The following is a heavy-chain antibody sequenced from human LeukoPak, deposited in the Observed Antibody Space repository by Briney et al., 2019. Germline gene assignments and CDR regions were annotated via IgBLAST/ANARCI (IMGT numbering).Heavy chain of an antibody. CDR3: ARGTLDAFDI. CDR1: GFTFSSNG. Sequence: GSLRLSCAASGFTFSSNGMHWVRQAPGKGLEWVAFIWYDGSKKYYGDSVKGRFTISRDNSKNTLYLQMNSLRAGDTAVYYCARGTLDAFDIWGQGTMVTVSS. D-gene: IGHD1-14*01. CDR2: IWYDGSKK. V-gene: IGHV3-33*01. J-gene: IGHJ3*02.